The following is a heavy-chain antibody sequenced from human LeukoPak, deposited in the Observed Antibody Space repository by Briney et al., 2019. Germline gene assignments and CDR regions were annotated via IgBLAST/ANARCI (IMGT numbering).Heavy chain of an antibody. V-gene: IGHV4-59*01. CDR2: IYYSGST. Sequence: PSETLSLTCTVSGGSISSYYWSWIRQPPGKGLEWIGYIYYSGSTNYNPSLKSRVTISVDTSKNQFSLKLSSVTAADTAVYYCARDRGPPSAFDIWGQGTMVTVSS. CDR1: GGSISSYY. CDR3: ARDRGPPSAFDI. J-gene: IGHJ3*02.